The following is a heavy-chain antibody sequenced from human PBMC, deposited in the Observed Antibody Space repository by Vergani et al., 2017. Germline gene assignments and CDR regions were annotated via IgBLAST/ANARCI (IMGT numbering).Heavy chain of an antibody. Sequence: QVQLQQWGAGLLKPSETLSLTCAVYGGSFSGYYWSWIPQPPGKGLEWIGEINHSGSTNYNPSLKSRVTISVDTSKNQFSLELSSVTAADTAVYYCARGGRMVRGVINWFDPWGQGTLVTVSA. CDR1: GGSFSGYY. J-gene: IGHJ5*02. D-gene: IGHD3-10*01. CDR3: ARGGRMVRGVINWFDP. CDR2: INHSGST. V-gene: IGHV4-34*01.